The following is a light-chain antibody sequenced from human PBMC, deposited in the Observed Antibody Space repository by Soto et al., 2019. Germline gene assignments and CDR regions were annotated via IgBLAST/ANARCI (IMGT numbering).Light chain of an antibody. CDR1: QSVSSW. J-gene: IGKJ2*01. Sequence: DIQMTQSPSTLSASVGDRVTITCRASQSVSSWLAWYQQKPGKAPKLLIYKASTLESGVPSRFSGSGSGTEFTLTISSLQPDDFATYYCQLHNTSPTFCQGTNVDIK. CDR3: QLHNTSPT. V-gene: IGKV1-5*03. CDR2: KAS.